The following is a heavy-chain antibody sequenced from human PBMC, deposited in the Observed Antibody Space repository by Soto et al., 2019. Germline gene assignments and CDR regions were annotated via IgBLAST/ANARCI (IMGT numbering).Heavy chain of an antibody. Sequence: AASVKVSCKTSGYTFTGYYMHWLRQTPGQGFEWMGWINPNSGDTNYPPKFQGRVTMTGDTSISTAYMELSRLRSDDTAVYFCARGLYSAQAFFDYWGQGTLVTVSS. D-gene: IGHD1-26*01. CDR1: GYTFTGYY. CDR2: INPNSGDT. CDR3: ARGLYSAQAFFDY. V-gene: IGHV1-2*02. J-gene: IGHJ4*02.